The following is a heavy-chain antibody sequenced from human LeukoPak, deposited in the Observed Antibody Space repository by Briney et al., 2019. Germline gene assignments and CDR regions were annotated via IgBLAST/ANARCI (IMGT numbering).Heavy chain of an antibody. CDR3: AKTSLSDGSGHYYYMDV. CDR1: GYTFTAYY. Sequence: ASVKVSCKTSGYTFTAYYMHWVRQASGQGLEWMGWINPNSGGTNYAQKFQGRVTMTRDTSISTAYMELSRLTSDDTALYYCAKTSLSDGSGHYYYMDVWGKGTTVTVSS. V-gene: IGHV1-2*02. CDR2: INPNSGGT. J-gene: IGHJ6*03. D-gene: IGHD3-3*01.